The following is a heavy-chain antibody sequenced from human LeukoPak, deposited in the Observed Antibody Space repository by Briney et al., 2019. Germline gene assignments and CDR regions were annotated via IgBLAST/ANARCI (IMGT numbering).Heavy chain of an antibody. CDR1: GGSISSSNW. Sequence: SETLSLTCAVSGGSISSSNWWSWVRQHPGKGLEWIGYIYYSGSTYYNPSLKSRVTISVDTSKNQFSLKLSSVTAADTAVYYCARASSYYYYGMDVWGQGTTVTVSS. V-gene: IGHV4-31*11. J-gene: IGHJ6*02. CDR2: IYYSGST. CDR3: ARASSYYYYGMDV.